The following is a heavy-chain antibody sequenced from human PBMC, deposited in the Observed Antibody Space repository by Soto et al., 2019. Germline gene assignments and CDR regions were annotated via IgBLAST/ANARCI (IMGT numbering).Heavy chain of an antibody. V-gene: IGHV5-51*01. J-gene: IGHJ4*02. CDR1: GYSFTSYW. Sequence: GESLKISWKGSGYSFTSYWIGWVRQMPGKGLEWMGIIYPGDSDTRYSPSFQGQVTISADKSISTAYLQWSSLKASDTAMYYCARSQWQQLAYLDYRDQGTLGTVSS. D-gene: IGHD6-13*01. CDR2: IYPGDSDT. CDR3: ARSQWQQLAYLDY.